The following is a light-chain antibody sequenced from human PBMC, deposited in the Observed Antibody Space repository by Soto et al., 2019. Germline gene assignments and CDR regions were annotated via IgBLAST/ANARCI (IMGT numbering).Light chain of an antibody. CDR3: QQTYSSPPT. V-gene: IGKV1-39*01. CDR1: QNINNY. CDR2: AAS. J-gene: IGKJ1*01. Sequence: DIQMTQSPSSLSASVGDRITITCRASQNINNYLNWYQQKPGKAPNLLIYAASSLQSGVPSRFSGGRSGTDFTLTISSLQPEDFSTYYCQQTYSSPPTFGHGTKVEIK.